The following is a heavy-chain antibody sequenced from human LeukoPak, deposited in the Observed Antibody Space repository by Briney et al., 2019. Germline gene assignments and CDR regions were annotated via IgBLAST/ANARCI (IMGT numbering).Heavy chain of an antibody. D-gene: IGHD3-16*02. Sequence: WGSLTRSCAASGFTVSSNYMSWVRQAPGKGLEWVSVIYSGGSTYYADSVKGRFTISRDNSKNTLYLQMNSLRAEDTAVYYCARESRLGELSHGYMDVWGKGTTVTVSS. J-gene: IGHJ6*03. CDR3: ARESRLGELSHGYMDV. CDR1: GFTVSSNY. V-gene: IGHV3-53*01. CDR2: IYSGGST.